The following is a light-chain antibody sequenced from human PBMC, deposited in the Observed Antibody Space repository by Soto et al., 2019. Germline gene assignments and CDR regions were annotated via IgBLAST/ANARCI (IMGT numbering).Light chain of an antibody. CDR1: SSDVGGDKY. Sequence: QLVLTQPRSVSGSPGQSVTISCTGTSSDVGGDKYVSWYQQHPGKAPKLMIYDVSKRPSGVPDRFSGSKSGNTASLTISGLQAEDEADYYCCSYAGSYIFVVFGGGTKLTVL. CDR2: DVS. J-gene: IGLJ2*01. V-gene: IGLV2-11*01. CDR3: CSYAGSYIFVV.